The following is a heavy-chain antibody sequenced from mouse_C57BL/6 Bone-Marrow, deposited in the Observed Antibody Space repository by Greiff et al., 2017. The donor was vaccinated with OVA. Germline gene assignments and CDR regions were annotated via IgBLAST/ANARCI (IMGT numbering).Heavy chain of an antibody. Sequence: VQLQQSGPELVKPGASVKISCKASGYTFTDYYMNWVKQSHGKSLEWIGDINPNNGGTSYNQKFKGKATLTVDKSSSTAYMELRSLTSEDSAVYYCARSGDSSGYTWFAYWGQGTLVTVSA. CDR2: INPNNGGT. J-gene: IGHJ3*01. CDR3: ARSGDSSGYTWFAY. V-gene: IGHV1-26*01. CDR1: GYTFTDYY. D-gene: IGHD3-2*02.